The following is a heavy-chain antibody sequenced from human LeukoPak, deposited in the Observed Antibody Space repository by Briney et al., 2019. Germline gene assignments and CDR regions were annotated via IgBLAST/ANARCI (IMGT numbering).Heavy chain of an antibody. CDR1: GGPFSGYY. J-gene: IGHJ4*02. CDR3: ARGPSLDY. Sequence: SDTLSLTCAVYGGPFSGYYWICIRHPPGKGLEWIGEINHSGSTNYNPSLKSRVTISVDTSKNQFSLKLSSVTAADTAVYYCARGPSLDYWGQGTLVTVSS. V-gene: IGHV4-34*01. CDR2: INHSGST.